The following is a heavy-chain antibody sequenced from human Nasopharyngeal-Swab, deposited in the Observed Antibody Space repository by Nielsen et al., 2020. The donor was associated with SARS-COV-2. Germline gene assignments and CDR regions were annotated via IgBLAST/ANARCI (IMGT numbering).Heavy chain of an antibody. D-gene: IGHD1-1*01. J-gene: IGHJ4*02. CDR2: IRPGGDSR. CDR1: GFTVSRYG. V-gene: IGHV3-33*01. Sequence: GESLKISCAASGFTVSRYGFHWVRQAPGKGLEWVAVIRPGGDSRIYGDSMKGRFAVSRDNPKNTLYLQIDNLSSEDTAVYYCARHGPNWNLAYWGQGTLVTVSS. CDR3: ARHGPNWNLAY.